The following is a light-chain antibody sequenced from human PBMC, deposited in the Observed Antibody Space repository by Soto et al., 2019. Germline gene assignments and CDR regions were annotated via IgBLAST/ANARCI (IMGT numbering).Light chain of an antibody. CDR3: QQYNNWPPYT. CDR1: QSVSSN. CDR2: AAS. V-gene: IGKV3-15*01. Sequence: ETVMTQSPAILSVSPGERATLSCRASQSVSSNLAWYQQKPGQAPRLLMYAASTRDTAIPPRFSGSGSGTEFTLTISSLQSEDSAIYYCQQYNNWPPYTFGQGTKLEIK. J-gene: IGKJ2*01.